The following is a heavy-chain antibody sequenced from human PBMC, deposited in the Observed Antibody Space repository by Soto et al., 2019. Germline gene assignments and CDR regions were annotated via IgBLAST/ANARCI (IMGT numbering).Heavy chain of an antibody. Sequence: GGSLRLSCAASGFTFSDYYMSWIRQAPGKGLEWVSYISSSGSTIYYADSVKGRFTISRDNAKNSLYLQMNSLRAEDTAVYYCARDILTGYYYYYMDVWGKGTTVTVSS. CDR1: GFTFSDYY. D-gene: IGHD3-9*01. J-gene: IGHJ6*03. CDR2: ISSSGSTI. CDR3: ARDILTGYYYYYMDV. V-gene: IGHV3-11*01.